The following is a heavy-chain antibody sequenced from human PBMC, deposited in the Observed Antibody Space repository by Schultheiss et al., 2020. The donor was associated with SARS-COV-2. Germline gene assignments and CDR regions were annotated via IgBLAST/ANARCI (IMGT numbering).Heavy chain of an antibody. CDR1: GGSISSGSYY. CDR2: IYTSGST. Sequence: SETLSLTCTVSGGSISSGSYYWSWIRQPAGKGLEWIGRIYTSGSTNYNPSLKSRVTISVDTSKNQFSLKLSSVTAADTAVYYCARLNKESGWDWGQGTLVTVSS. D-gene: IGHD6-19*01. CDR3: ARLNKESGWD. J-gene: IGHJ4*02. V-gene: IGHV4-61*02.